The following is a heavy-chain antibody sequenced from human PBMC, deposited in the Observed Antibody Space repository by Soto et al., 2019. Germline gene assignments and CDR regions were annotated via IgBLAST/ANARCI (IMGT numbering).Heavy chain of an antibody. Sequence: EVQLVESGGGLVQPGGSLRLSCAASGFTFSSYSMTWVRQAPGKGLEWVSYTSSGGVTIYYADSVKGRFTISRDNAKNPLYLQMNSLRAEDTAIYYCARRYSTSSRGAYMDVWGKGTTVTVSS. J-gene: IGHJ6*03. V-gene: IGHV3-48*01. D-gene: IGHD6-6*01. CDR1: GFTFSSYS. CDR2: TSSGGVTI. CDR3: ARRYSTSSRGAYMDV.